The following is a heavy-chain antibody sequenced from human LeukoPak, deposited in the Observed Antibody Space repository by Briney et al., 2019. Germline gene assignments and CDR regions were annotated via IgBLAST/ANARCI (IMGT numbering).Heavy chain of an antibody. J-gene: IGHJ4*02. D-gene: IGHD2-15*01. CDR2: IYYSGST. CDR1: GGSISSYY. V-gene: IGHV4-59*12. Sequence: SQTLSLTCTVSGGSISSYYWSWIRQPPGKGLEWIGYIYYSGSTYYNPSLKSRVTISVDTSKNQFSLQLTSVTAADTAVYSCARDSVVVSAPDYWGQGTLVTVSS. CDR3: ARDSVVVSAPDY.